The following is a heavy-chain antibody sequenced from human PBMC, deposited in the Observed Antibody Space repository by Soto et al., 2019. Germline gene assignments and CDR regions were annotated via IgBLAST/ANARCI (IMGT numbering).Heavy chain of an antibody. CDR3: ARRMLLGWFDP. V-gene: IGHV4-31*03. CDR2: IYYSGST. CDR1: GGSISSGGYY. J-gene: IGHJ5*02. D-gene: IGHD2-21*01. Sequence: SETLSLTCTVSGGSISSGGYYWSWIRQHPGKGLEWIGYIYYSGSTYYNPSLKSRVTISVDTSKNQFSLKLSSVTAADTAVYYCARRMLLGWFDPWGQGTLVTVSS.